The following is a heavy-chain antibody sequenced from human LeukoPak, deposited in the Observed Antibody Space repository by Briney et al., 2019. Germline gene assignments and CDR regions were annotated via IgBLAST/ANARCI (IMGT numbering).Heavy chain of an antibody. V-gene: IGHV3-15*07. Sequence: GGSLRLSCAASGFSFSDAWMNWVRQAPGKGLEWVGHIRSKTDGGTTDYAAPVKGRFTISRDDSKNTLYLQMNSLKTEDTAVYYCTTDLARYYDSSGYYYDFDYWGQGTLVTVSS. CDR1: GFSFSDAW. CDR3: TTDLARYYDSSGYYYDFDY. D-gene: IGHD3-22*01. J-gene: IGHJ4*02. CDR2: IRSKTDGGTT.